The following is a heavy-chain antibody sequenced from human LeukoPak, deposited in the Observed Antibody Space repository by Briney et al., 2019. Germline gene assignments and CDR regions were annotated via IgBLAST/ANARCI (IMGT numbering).Heavy chain of an antibody. CDR2: ITTRSAI. Sequence: GGFLRLSCAASGFTFSSYSMNWVRQAPGKGLEWVSYITTRSAIYYADSVKGRFTISRDNAKDSLFLQMNSLRAEDTAMYFCTRVGVGGYWGQGTLVTVSS. CDR3: TRVGVGGY. J-gene: IGHJ4*02. CDR1: GFTFSSYS. D-gene: IGHD3-16*01. V-gene: IGHV3-48*01.